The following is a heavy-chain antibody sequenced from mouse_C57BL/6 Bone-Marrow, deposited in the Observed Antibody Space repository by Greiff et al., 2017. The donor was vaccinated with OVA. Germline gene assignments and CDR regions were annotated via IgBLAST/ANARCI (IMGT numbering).Heavy chain of an antibody. J-gene: IGHJ2*01. V-gene: IGHV5-4*01. CDR2: ISDGGSYT. D-gene: IGHD2-5*01. Sequence: EVKVEESGGGLVKPGGSLKLSCAASGFTFSSYAMSWVRQTPEKRLEWVATISDGGSYTYYPDNVKGLFTISRDNAKNNLYLQMSHLKSEDTAMYYCAREGYSNYLDYWGQGTTLTVSS. CDR1: GFTFSSYA. CDR3: AREGYSNYLDY.